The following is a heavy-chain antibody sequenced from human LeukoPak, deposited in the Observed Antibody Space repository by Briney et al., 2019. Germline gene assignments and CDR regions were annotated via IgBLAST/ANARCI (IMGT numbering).Heavy chain of an antibody. CDR3: ARGYYYGSGSYFSAGFDP. Sequence: GASVKVSCKASGGTFSSYAISWVRQAPGQGLEWMGGVIPIFGTANYAQKFQGRVTITTDESTSTAYMELSSLRSEDTAVYYCARGYYYGSGSYFSAGFDPWGQGTLVTVSS. V-gene: IGHV1-69*05. CDR2: VIPIFGTA. J-gene: IGHJ5*02. D-gene: IGHD3-10*01. CDR1: GGTFSSYA.